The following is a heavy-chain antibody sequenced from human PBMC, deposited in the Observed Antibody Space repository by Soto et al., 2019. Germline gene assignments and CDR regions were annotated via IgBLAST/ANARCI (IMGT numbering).Heavy chain of an antibody. D-gene: IGHD4-4*01. CDR2: ISPTGGST. CDR1: GFPFSTYA. J-gene: IGHJ4*02. CDR3: AEAKRGILPTTTGGLDY. Sequence: EVQLLESGGNLVQPGGSLRLSCAGSGFPFSTYAVSWVRQTPGKGLEWVSAISPTGGSTYYAASVRGRFTISRDNSKNTVFLQMSGLRAEDTAIYYCAEAKRGILPTTTGGLDYWGQGTVLSVSS. V-gene: IGHV3-23*01.